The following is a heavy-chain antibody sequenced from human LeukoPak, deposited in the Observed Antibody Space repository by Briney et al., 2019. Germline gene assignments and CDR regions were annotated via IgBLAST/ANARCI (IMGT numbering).Heavy chain of an antibody. V-gene: IGHV3-23*01. CDR2: ISGSGGST. CDR1: GFTFRIYA. CDR3: AKSPVPGPYFDY. Sequence: PGGSLRLSWAASGFTFRIYAMSWVRQAPGKGLEWVSAISGSGGSTYYADSVKGRFTISRDNSKNTLYLQMNSLRAEDTAVYYCAKSPVPGPYFDYWGQGTLVTVSS. J-gene: IGHJ4*02.